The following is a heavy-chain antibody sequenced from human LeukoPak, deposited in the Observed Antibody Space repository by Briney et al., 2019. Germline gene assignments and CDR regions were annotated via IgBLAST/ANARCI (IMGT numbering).Heavy chain of an antibody. Sequence: SETLSLTCTVSGGSISSSSYYWGWIRQPPGKGLEWIGSIYYSGSTYYNPSLKSRVTISVDTSKNQFSLKLSSVTAADTAVYYCARHTLNTAEADYWGQGTLVTVSS. V-gene: IGHV4-39*01. CDR1: GGSISSSSYY. CDR2: IYYSGST. J-gene: IGHJ4*02. CDR3: ARHTLNTAEADY. D-gene: IGHD5-18*01.